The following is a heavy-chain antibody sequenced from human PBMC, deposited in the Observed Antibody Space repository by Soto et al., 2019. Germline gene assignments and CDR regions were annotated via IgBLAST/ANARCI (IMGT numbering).Heavy chain of an antibody. J-gene: IGHJ5*02. CDR2: IIPLFGTA. CDR3: ARSQDSSGYWNNCFDP. Sequence: SVKVSCKASGGTFSTYTMTWVRQAPGQGLEWMGGIIPLFGTANYAQKFRGRVTITADESTSTVYMELSSLRSEDTAVYYCARSQDSSGYWNNCFDPWGQGTLVTVSS. D-gene: IGHD3-22*01. V-gene: IGHV1-69*13. CDR1: GGTFSTYT.